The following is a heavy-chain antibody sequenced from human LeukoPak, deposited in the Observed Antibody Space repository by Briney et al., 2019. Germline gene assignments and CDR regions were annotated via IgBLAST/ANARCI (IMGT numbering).Heavy chain of an antibody. J-gene: IGHJ4*02. CDR2: IWYDGSNK. CDR3: AKGPAAIVYYFDY. CDR1: GFTFSSYG. V-gene: IGHV3-33*06. D-gene: IGHD2-2*01. Sequence: GRSLRLSCAASGFTFSSYGMHWVRQAPGKGLEWVAVIWYDGSNKYYADSVKGRFTISRDNSKNTLYLQMNSLRAEDTAVYYCAKGPAAIVYYFDYWGQGTLVTVSS.